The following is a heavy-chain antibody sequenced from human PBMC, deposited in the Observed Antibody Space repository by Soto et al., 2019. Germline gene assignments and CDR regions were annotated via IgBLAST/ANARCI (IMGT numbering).Heavy chain of an antibody. J-gene: IGHJ4*02. CDR1: GDSISSYY. D-gene: IGHD3-22*01. Sequence: QVQLQESGPGLVKPSETLSLTCAVSGDSISSYYCMWIRQPPGKGLESIDYLYYGRSANYNPSLKGRATLSVDTSTNQCSLTLSSMTAADTAVYYCALRSMAVVPEYWGQGTLVTVSS. V-gene: IGHV4-59*01. CDR3: ALRSMAVVPEY. CDR2: LYYGRSA.